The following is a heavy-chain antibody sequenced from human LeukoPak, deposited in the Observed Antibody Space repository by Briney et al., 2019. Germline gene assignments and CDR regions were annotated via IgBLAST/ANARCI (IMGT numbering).Heavy chain of an antibody. D-gene: IGHD3-22*01. J-gene: IGHJ4*02. V-gene: IGHV3-21*01. CDR1: GFTFSSYS. CDR2: ISSGTSYI. Sequence: GGSLRLSCAASGFTFSSYSMNWVRQALGRGLEWVSSISSGTSYIYYADSVKGRFTISRDNAENSLYLQMHSLRVEDTAVYYCARDRRSGSYDSTDASDYWGQGTLVTVSS. CDR3: ARDRRSGSYDSTDASDY.